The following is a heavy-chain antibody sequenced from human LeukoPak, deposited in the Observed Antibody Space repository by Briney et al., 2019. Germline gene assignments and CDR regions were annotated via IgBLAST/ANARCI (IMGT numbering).Heavy chain of an antibody. CDR1: GYTFTSYY. Sequence: SVKVSCKASGYTFTSYYMHWVRQAPGQGLEWMGGIIPIFGTANYAQKFQGRVTITADESTSTAYMELSSLRSEDTAVYYCAREPYGGATTGGVRDAFDIWGQGTMVTVSS. CDR2: IIPIFGTA. CDR3: AREPYGGATTGGVRDAFDI. D-gene: IGHD1-26*01. J-gene: IGHJ3*02. V-gene: IGHV1-69*13.